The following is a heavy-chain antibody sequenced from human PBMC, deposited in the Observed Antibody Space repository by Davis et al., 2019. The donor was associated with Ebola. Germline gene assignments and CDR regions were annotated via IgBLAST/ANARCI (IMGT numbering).Heavy chain of an antibody. CDR3: ARRVPGLGIKY. CDR2: IYHSGTT. Sequence: PSETLSLTCAVSGGSIISDSWWAWVRQSPGKGLEWIAEIYHSGTTSYNPSLKSRVTISVDRSKNQFSLKLSSVTAADTAVYYCARRVPGLGIKYWGQGTLVTVSS. CDR1: GGSIISDSW. D-gene: IGHD2-2*01. V-gene: IGHV4-4*02. J-gene: IGHJ4*02.